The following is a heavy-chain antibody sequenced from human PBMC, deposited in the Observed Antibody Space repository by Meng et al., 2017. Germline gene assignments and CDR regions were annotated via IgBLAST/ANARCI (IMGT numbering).Heavy chain of an antibody. CDR3: ARGRLRAYGSGSPEDY. Sequence: GQLQQWGAVLLKPSETLSLTCAVYGGSFSGYYWSWIRLPPGKGLEWIGEINHSGSTNYNPSLKSRVTISVDTSKNQFSLKLSSVTAADTAVYYCARGRLRAYGSGSPEDYWGQGTLVTVSS. V-gene: IGHV4-34*01. CDR2: INHSGST. D-gene: IGHD3-10*01. J-gene: IGHJ4*02. CDR1: GGSFSGYY.